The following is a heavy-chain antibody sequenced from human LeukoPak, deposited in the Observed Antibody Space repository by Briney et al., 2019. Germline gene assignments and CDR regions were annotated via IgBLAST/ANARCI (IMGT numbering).Heavy chain of an antibody. J-gene: IGHJ3*02. CDR1: GYTFSGYY. Sequence: ASVKVSCKASGYTFSGYYMHWVRQAPGQGLEWMGWINPNSGGTNYAQKFQGRVTMTRDTSTSTVYMEMSSLRSEDTAVYYCARPGGNYAFDIWGQGTVVTVSS. CDR3: ARPGGNYAFDI. CDR2: INPNSGGT. V-gene: IGHV1-2*02. D-gene: IGHD4-23*01.